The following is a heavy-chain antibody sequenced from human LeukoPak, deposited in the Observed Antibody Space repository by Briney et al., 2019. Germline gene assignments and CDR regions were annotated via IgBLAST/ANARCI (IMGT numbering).Heavy chain of an antibody. J-gene: IGHJ6*04. CDR1: GYTFTNYG. CDR2: ISAYNANT. V-gene: IGHV1-18*04. CDR3: ARTDYDILTGARMDV. D-gene: IGHD3-9*01. Sequence: ASVKVSCKASGYTFTNYGITWVGQAPGQGREWMGWISAYNANTNNAQKFQGRVTMTTDTSTSTVYMELRSLRSDDTAIYYCARTDYDILTGARMDVWGKGTTVTVSS.